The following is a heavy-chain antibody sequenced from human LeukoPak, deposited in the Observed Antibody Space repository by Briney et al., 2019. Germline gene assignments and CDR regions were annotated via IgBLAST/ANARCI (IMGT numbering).Heavy chain of an antibody. J-gene: IGHJ5*02. CDR1: GFTFSSYD. Sequence: PGGSLRLSCAASGFTFSSYDMHWVRQAPGKGLEWVAAISTTSGNIYYADSVKGRFTISRDNAKNSLYLQMNSLRAEDTALYYCAKARRGFRLAAADPEFDPWGQGTLVTVSS. CDR2: ISTTSGNI. V-gene: IGHV3-21*04. D-gene: IGHD6-25*01. CDR3: AKARRGFRLAAADPEFDP.